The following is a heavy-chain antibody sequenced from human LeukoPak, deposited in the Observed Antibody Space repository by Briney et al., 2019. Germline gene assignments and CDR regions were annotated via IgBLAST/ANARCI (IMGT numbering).Heavy chain of an antibody. J-gene: IGHJ4*02. CDR3: ARALYYSSGYFFFDY. V-gene: IGHV4-31*03. D-gene: IGHD3-22*01. CDR2: IFYSGST. CDR1: GGSISSRDHY. Sequence: SETLSLTCSVSGGSISSRDHYWSWIRQHPWKGLEWIGDIFYSGSTHYNPYIMSRVTISVDPSKNQFSLKLSSVTAADTAVYYCARALYYSSGYFFFDYWGQGILVTVSS.